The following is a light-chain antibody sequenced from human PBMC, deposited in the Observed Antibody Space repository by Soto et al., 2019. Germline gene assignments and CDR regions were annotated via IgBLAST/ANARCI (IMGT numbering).Light chain of an antibody. CDR1: SSDVGGYNY. V-gene: IGLV2-14*01. CDR2: QVT. J-gene: IGLJ1*01. CDR3: SSYTSSTNLYV. Sequence: QSVLTQPASVSGSPGQSITISCTGTSSDVGGYNYVSWYQQHPGKAPKLIIYQVTNRPSGVSNRFSGSKSGNAASLTISGLQAEDEADYYYSSYTSSTNLYVFGTGTKSPS.